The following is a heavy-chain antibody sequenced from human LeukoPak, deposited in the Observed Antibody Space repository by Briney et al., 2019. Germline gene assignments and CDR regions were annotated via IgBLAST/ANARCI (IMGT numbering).Heavy chain of an antibody. CDR1: GYTFTSYD. CDR3: ARSGGSGSYYARYYYYYIDV. J-gene: IGHJ6*03. CDR2: MNPNSGNT. V-gene: IGHV1-8*03. Sequence: ASVKVSCKASGYTFTSYDINWVRQATGQGLEWMGWMNPNSGNTGYAQKFQGRVTITRNTSISTAYMELSSLRSEDTAVYYCARSGGSGSYYARYYYYYIDVWGKGTTVTVSS. D-gene: IGHD3-10*01.